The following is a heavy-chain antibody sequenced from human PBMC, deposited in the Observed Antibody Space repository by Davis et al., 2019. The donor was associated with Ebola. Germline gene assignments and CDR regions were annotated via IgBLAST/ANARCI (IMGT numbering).Heavy chain of an antibody. V-gene: IGHV4-59*08. CDR1: GGSISTDY. CDR2: ISYTGST. D-gene: IGHD3-10*01. Sequence: SETLSLTCTVSGGSISTDYWCWILQPPGKGLEWIGYISYTGSTNFNPSLKSRVTISVDTSKNQVPLKLSSVTAADTAVYYCARLYYGSGSYYNWFDPWGQGTLVTVSS. J-gene: IGHJ5*02. CDR3: ARLYYGSGSYYNWFDP.